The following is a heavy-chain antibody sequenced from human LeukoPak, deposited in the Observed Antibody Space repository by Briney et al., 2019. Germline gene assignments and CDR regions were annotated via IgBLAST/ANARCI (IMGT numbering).Heavy chain of an antibody. D-gene: IGHD3-22*01. J-gene: IGHJ4*02. Sequence: ASVKLSCKASGATFSSYAISWVRQAPGQGLEWMGRIIPILGIANYAQKFQGRVTITADKSTSTAYMELSSLRSEDTAVYYCARPARYYYDSSGYLRYWGQGTLVTVSS. CDR2: IIPILGIA. V-gene: IGHV1-69*04. CDR3: ARPARYYYDSSGYLRY. CDR1: GATFSSYA.